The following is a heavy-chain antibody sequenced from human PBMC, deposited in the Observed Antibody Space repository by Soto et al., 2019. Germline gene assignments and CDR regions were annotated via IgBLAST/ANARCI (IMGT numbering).Heavy chain of an antibody. CDR2: ISYDGSNE. CDR3: AKDTYYHDSSGYYIFDY. CDR1: GFTFSSFC. J-gene: IGHJ4*02. Sequence: GGSLILSCAASGFTFSSFCMHWVRQAPGKGLEWVAGISYDGSNEYYADSVKGRVTISRDNSENTLYLQMNSLRVEDTAVYYCAKDTYYHDSSGYYIFDYWGQGTLVTVSS. D-gene: IGHD3-22*01. V-gene: IGHV3-30*18.